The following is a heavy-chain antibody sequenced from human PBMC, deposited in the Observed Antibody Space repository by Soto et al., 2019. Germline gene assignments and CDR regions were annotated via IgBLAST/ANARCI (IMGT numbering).Heavy chain of an antibody. J-gene: IGHJ4*02. V-gene: IGHV3-21*01. Sequence: EVQLVESGGGLVTPGGSLRLSCAASGFTFSGDIMNWVRQAPGKGLEWVSSISGSSTYIYYTDSVKGRFTISRDNAKNSLYLQVSSLRAEDTAVYYCARGPGYCSATSCYFYFDAWGQGTLVTVSS. CDR2: ISGSSTYI. CDR3: ARGPGYCSATSCYFYFDA. CDR1: GFTFSGDI. D-gene: IGHD2-2*01.